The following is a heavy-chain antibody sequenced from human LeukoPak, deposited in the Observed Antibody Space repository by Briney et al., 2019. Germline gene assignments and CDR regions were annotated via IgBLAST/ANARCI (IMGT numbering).Heavy chain of an antibody. CDR3: ASLEGEYGSEYYFDY. D-gene: IGHD3-10*01. CDR2: IIPIFGTA. V-gene: IGHV1-69*13. J-gene: IGHJ4*02. CDR1: GGTFSSYA. Sequence: ASVKVSCKASGGTFSSYAISWVRQAPGQGLEWMGGIIPIFGTANYAQKFQGRVTITADESTSTAYMELSSLRSEDTAVYYCASLEGEYGSEYYFDYWGQGTLVTVSS.